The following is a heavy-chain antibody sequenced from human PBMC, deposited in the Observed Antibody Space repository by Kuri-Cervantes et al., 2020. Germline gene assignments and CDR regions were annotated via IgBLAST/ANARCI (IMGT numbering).Heavy chain of an antibody. CDR2: IYHSGST. CDR3: ARYAVTTNNFDY. CDR1: GGSFSGYY. J-gene: IGHJ4*02. V-gene: IGHV4-34*01. D-gene: IGHD4-17*01. Sequence: GSLRLSCAVYGGSFSGYYWSWIRQPPGKGLEWIGEIYHSGSTYYNPSLKSRVTISVDTSKNQFSLKLNSVTAADTAVYYCARYAVTTNNFDYWGQGTLVTVSS.